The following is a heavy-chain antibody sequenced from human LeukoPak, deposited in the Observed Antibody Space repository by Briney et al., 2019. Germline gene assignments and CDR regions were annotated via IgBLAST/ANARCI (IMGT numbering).Heavy chain of an antibody. J-gene: IGHJ3*02. V-gene: IGHV3-23*01. CDR2: ISVDDQGST. D-gene: IGHD3-10*01. CDR3: AITMVRGVTPDAFDI. CDR1: VFSFRTYA. Sequence: GGSLRLSCTTSVFSFRTYAMTWVRQAPGKGLEWVSTISVDDQGSTYYTDSVKGRFTISRDNAKNSLYLQMNSLRAEDTAVYYCAITMVRGVTPDAFDIWGQGTMVTVSS.